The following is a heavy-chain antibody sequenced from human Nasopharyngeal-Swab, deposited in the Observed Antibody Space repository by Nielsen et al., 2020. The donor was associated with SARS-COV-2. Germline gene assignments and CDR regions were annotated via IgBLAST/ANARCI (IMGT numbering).Heavy chain of an antibody. CDR3: ASARSGYDSDFDY. J-gene: IGHJ4*02. D-gene: IGHD5-12*01. Sequence: VRQAPGKGLEWVSLISGDGGSTYYADSVKGRFTISRDNSKNSLYLQMNSLRAEDTAVYYCASARSGYDSDFDYWGQGTLVTVSS. V-gene: IGHV3-43*02. CDR2: ISGDGGST.